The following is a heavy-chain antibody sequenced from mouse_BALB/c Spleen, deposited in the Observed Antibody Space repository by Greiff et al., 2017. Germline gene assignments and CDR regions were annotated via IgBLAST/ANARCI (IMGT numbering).Heavy chain of an antibody. J-gene: IGHJ3*01. CDR1: GYTFTSYY. Sequence: QVQLQQSGAELVKPGASVKLSCKASGYTFTSYYMYWVKQRPGQGLEWIGEINPSNGGTNFNEKFKSKATLTVDKSSSTAYMQLSSLTSEDSAVYYGTDGGGAWFAYWGQGTLVTVSA. V-gene: IGHV1S81*02. CDR3: TDGGGAWFAY. D-gene: IGHD2-3*01. CDR2: INPSNGGT.